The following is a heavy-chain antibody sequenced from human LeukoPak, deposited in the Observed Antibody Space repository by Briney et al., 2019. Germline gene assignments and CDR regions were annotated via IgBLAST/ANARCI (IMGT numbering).Heavy chain of an antibody. CDR3: ARDASMVRGAEGYFQH. CDR1: GYTFTGYY. J-gene: IGHJ1*01. V-gene: IGHV1-2*02. CDR2: INPNSGGT. D-gene: IGHD3-10*01. Sequence: GASVKVSCKASGYTFTGYYMHWVRQAPGQGLEWMGWINPNSGGTNYAQKFQGRVTMTRDTSISTAYMELSRLRSDDTAVYYCARDASMVRGAEGYFQHRGQGTLVTVSS.